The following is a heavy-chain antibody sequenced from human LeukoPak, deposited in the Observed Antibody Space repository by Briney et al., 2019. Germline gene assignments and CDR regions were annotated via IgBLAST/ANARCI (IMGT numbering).Heavy chain of an antibody. D-gene: IGHD3-10*02. CDR2: ISSSGSTI. Sequence: PGGSLRLSRAASGLSLNTYSMNWVRQAPGKGLEWVSYISSSGSTIYYADSVKGRFTISRDNAKNSLYLQMNSLRAEDTAVYYCAELGITMIGGVWGKGTTVTISS. CDR3: AELGITMIGGV. J-gene: IGHJ6*04. V-gene: IGHV3-48*04. CDR1: GLSLNTYS.